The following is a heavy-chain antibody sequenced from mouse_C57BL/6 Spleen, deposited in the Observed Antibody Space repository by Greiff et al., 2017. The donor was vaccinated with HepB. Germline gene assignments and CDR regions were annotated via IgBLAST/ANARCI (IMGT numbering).Heavy chain of an antibody. D-gene: IGHD1-1*01. J-gene: IGHJ4*01. V-gene: IGHV5-17*01. CDR1: GFTFSDYG. CDR3: ASEILRFYAMDY. Sequence: EVHLVESGGGLVKPGGSLKLSCAASGFTFSDYGMHWVRQAPEKGLEWVAYISSGSSTIYYADTVKGRFTISRDNAKNTLSLQMTSLRSEDTAMYYCASEILRFYAMDYWGHGTSVTVSS. CDR2: ISSGSSTI.